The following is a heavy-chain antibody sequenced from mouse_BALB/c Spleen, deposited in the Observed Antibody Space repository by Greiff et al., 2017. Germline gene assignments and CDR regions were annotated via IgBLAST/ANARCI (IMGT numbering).Heavy chain of an antibody. V-gene: IGHV5-9-4*01. CDR2: ISSGGSYT. D-gene: IGHD2-3*01. CDR1: GFTFSSYA. Sequence: EVQGVESGGGLVKPGGSLKLSCAASGFTFSSYAMSWVRQSPEKRLEWVAEISSGGSYTYYPDTVTGRFTISRDNAKNTLYLEMSSLRSEDTAMYYCARRWGYYAMDYWGQGTSVTVSS. J-gene: IGHJ4*01. CDR3: ARRWGYYAMDY.